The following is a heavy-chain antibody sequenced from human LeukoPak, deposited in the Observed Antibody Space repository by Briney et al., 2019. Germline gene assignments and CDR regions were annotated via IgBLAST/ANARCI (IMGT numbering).Heavy chain of an antibody. V-gene: IGHV3-7*01. CDR2: ITRDESDK. CDR1: GLTLSNYW. CDR3: VRDDGHSYQYASRTYYYDAFDI. D-gene: IGHD3-10*01. J-gene: IGHJ3*02. Sequence: GGSLRLSCAASGLTLSNYWMTWVRQAPGKGLEWVANITRDESDKHYVDSVEGRFTISRDNAKNSLYLQMNSLRAEDTAVYYCVRDDGHSYQYASRTYYYDAFDIWGQGTVVTVSS.